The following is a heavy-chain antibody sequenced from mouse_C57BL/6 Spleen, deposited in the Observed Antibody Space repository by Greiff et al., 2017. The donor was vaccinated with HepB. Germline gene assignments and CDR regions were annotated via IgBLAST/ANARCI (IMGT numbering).Heavy chain of an antibody. Sequence: VKLMESGAELVKPGASVKISCKASGYAFSSYWMNWVKQRPGKGLEWIGQIYPGDGDTNYNGKFKGKATLTADKSSSTAYMQLSSLTSEDSAVYFCAREGGEYYFDYWGQGTTLTVSS. CDR3: AREGGEYYFDY. CDR1: GYAFSSYW. J-gene: IGHJ2*01. CDR2: IYPGDGDT. V-gene: IGHV1-80*01.